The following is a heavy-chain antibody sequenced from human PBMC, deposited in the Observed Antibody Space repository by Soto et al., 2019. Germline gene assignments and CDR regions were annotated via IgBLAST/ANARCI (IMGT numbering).Heavy chain of an antibody. V-gene: IGHV6-1*01. CDR2: TYYRSKWYN. Sequence: PSQTLSLTCAISGDSVSSNSAAWNWIRQSPSRGLEWLGRTYYRSKWYNDYAVSVKSRITINPDTSKNQFSLQLNSVTPEDTAVYYCASGVGQQLVPPGFAPGGQATRATVPS. CDR1: GDSVSSNSAA. CDR3: ASGVGQQLVPPGFAP. D-gene: IGHD6-13*01. J-gene: IGHJ5*02.